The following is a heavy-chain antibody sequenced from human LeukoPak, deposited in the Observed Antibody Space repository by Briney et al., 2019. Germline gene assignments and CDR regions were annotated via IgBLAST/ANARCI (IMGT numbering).Heavy chain of an antibody. D-gene: IGHD5-12*01. CDR3: AKVNKGGYDSFDY. V-gene: IGHV3-30*18. CDR2: ISYDGNNK. CDR1: GFTFRSYG. J-gene: IGHJ4*02. Sequence: GGSLRLSCAASGFTFRSYGMHWVRQAPGKGLEWVALISYDGNNKYYADSVKGRFTISRDNSKNTLYLQMNSLRAEDTAVYYCAKVNKGGYDSFDYWGQGTLVTVSS.